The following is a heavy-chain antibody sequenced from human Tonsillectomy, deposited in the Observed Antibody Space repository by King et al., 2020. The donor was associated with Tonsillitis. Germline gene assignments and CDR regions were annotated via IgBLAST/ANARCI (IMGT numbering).Heavy chain of an antibody. Sequence: VQLVESGGGLVQPGGALRLSWAVSGFTFSRYWRSWVRQAPGKGLEWVANKKEAGSDRHYVDTVQDRFAPPRDNAKNTLFLQMNSLRAEDTAVYYCATEGDRSGSGYWGQGTLVTVSS. CDR1: GFTFSRYW. CDR3: ATEGDRSGSGY. D-gene: IGHD3-10*01. CDR2: KKEAGSDR. J-gene: IGHJ4*02. V-gene: IGHV3-7*01.